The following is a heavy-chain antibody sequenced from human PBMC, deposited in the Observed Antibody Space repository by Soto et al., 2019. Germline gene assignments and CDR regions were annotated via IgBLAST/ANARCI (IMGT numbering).Heavy chain of an antibody. CDR3: ARNWNHHDY. V-gene: IGHV3-7*03. CDR2: LAQDGNEK. Sequence: PGGSLRLSCAASGFTFSTYWMAWVRQAPGYGLEWVANLAQDGNEKYYLDSVKGRFTISRDNAKNSLYLQMNSLRAEDTAVYYCARNWNHHDYWGQGTLVTVSS. J-gene: IGHJ4*02. CDR1: GFTFSTYW. D-gene: IGHD1-1*01.